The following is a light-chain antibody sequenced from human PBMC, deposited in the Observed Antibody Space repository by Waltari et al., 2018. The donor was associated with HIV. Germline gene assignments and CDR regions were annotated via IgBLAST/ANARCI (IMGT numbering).Light chain of an antibody. CDR2: GAS. J-gene: IGKJ4*01. CDR1: QAIGQS. Sequence: DIRMTQSPTSLSASVGDRVTITCQANQAIGQSLNWYHQKPGRAPKLLIYGASNLEKGIPPRINGSGAGTNFTFIISPLQAEDTGTYFCQHYDFLLTFGGGTKVEV. V-gene: IGKV1-33*01. CDR3: QHYDFLLT.